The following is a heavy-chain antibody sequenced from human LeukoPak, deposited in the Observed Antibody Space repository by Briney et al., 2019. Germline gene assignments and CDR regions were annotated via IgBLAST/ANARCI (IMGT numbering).Heavy chain of an antibody. J-gene: IGHJ3*02. V-gene: IGHV4-4*07. Sequence: PSENLSLTCTVSGGSISSYYWSWIRQPAGKGLEWIGRIYTSGSTNYNPSLKSRVTMSVDTSKNQFSLKLSSVTAADTAVYYCARAHYDILTGGAFDIWGQGTMVTVSS. CDR3: ARAHYDILTGGAFDI. CDR1: GGSISSYY. D-gene: IGHD3-9*01. CDR2: IYTSGST.